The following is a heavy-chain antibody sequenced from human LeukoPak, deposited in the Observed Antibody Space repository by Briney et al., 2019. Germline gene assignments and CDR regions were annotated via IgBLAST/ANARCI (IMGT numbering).Heavy chain of an antibody. V-gene: IGHV3-23*01. D-gene: IGHD2-2*01. CDR3: AHGAMYQLDY. CDR2: ISGTGGSL. Sequence: GGSLRLSCVGTGFSFSTYGMTWVRQAPGKGLEWVSLISGTGGSLYYADSVKGRFTISRDNSRNTLFLQMNSLRAEDTAVYYCAHGAMYQLDYWGQGTLVTVSS. CDR1: GFSFSTYG. J-gene: IGHJ4*02.